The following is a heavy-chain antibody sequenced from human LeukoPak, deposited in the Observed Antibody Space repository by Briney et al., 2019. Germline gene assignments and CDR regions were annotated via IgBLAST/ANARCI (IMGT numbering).Heavy chain of an antibody. CDR1: GFSFSSYA. CDR2: ISSRSGST. D-gene: IGHD1-26*01. J-gene: IGHJ4*02. V-gene: IGHV3-23*01. Sequence: PGESLRLSCAASGFSFSSYAMSWVRQAPGKGLEWVSTISSRSGSTSYADSVKGRFSISRDNSKNTLYLQMNSLRAEDTAVYYCAEVRQEPGYWGQGTLVTVSS. CDR3: AEVRQEPGY.